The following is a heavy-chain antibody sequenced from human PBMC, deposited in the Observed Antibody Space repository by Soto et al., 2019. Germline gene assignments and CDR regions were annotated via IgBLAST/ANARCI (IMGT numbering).Heavy chain of an antibody. CDR3: STSLDY. J-gene: IGHJ4*02. V-gene: IGHV3-7*01. CDR1: GFTFSSYW. Sequence: GSLRLSCAASGFTFSSYWMDWVRQAPGKGLEWVANINQDGSEKHYVDSVKGRFTISRDNAKNSLYLQMSSLTAEDSALYYCSTSLDYWGQGTLVTVSS. CDR2: INQDGSEK.